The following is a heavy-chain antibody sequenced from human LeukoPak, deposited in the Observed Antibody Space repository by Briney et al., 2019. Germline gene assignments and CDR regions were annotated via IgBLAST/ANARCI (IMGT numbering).Heavy chain of an antibody. Sequence: GGSLRLFCVDSGFXFSNYWIHWVRQTPEKGLVWVSCINSDGSSTNYADSVKGRFTISRDNAKNTVYLQMNSLRAEDTAVYYCARDSFVMPGDCWGQRTLVTVSS. CDR1: GFXFSNYW. J-gene: IGHJ4*02. CDR3: ARDSFVMPGDC. V-gene: IGHV3-74*01. D-gene: IGHD3-16*01. CDR2: INSDGSST.